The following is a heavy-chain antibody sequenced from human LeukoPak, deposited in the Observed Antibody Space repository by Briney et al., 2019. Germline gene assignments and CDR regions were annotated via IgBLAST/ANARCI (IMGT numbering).Heavy chain of an antibody. CDR1: GYTFTSYD. CDR2: MNPNSGNT. D-gene: IGHD2-2*01. Sequence: GASVKVSCKASGYTFTSYDINWVRQATGQGLEWMGWMNPNSGNTGYAQKFQGRVTMTRNTSISTAYMELSSLRSEDTAVYYCARVGQFCSSTSCPRYFQHWGQGTLVTVSS. J-gene: IGHJ1*01. CDR3: ARVGQFCSSTSCPRYFQH. V-gene: IGHV1-8*01.